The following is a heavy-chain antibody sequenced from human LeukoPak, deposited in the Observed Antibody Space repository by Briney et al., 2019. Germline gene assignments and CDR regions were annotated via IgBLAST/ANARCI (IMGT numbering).Heavy chain of an antibody. CDR2: IYYSGST. D-gene: IGHD1-26*01. CDR1: GGSISSYY. V-gene: IGHV4-59*01. CDR3: ARDRGISVDY. J-gene: IGHJ4*02. Sequence: PSETLSLTCTVSGGSISSYYWSWIRQPPGKGLEWIGYIYYSGSTNYNPSLKSRVTISVDTSKNQFSLKLSSVTAADTAVYYCARDRGISVDYWGQGTLVTVSS.